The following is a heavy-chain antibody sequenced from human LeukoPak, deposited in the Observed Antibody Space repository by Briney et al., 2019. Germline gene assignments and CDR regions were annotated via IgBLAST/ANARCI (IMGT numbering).Heavy chain of an antibody. D-gene: IGHD2-21*02. V-gene: IGHV1-18*04. CDR3: ALSYCGGDCSNFDAFDI. CDR1: GYTFTGYY. CDR2: ISAYNGNT. Sequence: ASVKVSCKASGYTFTGYYMHWVRQAPGQGLEWMGWISAYNGNTNYAQKLQGRVTMTTDTSTSTAYMELRSLRSDDTAVYYCALSYCGGDCSNFDAFDIWGQGTMVTVSS. J-gene: IGHJ3*02.